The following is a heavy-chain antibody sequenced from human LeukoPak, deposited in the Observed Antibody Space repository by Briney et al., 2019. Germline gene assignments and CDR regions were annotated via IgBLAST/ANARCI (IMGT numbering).Heavy chain of an antibody. CDR3: ARIDGYNYGLN. Sequence: SESLSLTCTVSGASNRSYYWSWIRQPPGKGLEWVGYIFYTGITKYNPSLKSRVTMSVDESKNQFSLNLNSVTAADTAVYYCARIDGYNYGLNWGQGTLVTVSS. V-gene: IGHV4-59*01. D-gene: IGHD5-24*01. CDR2: IFYTGIT. CDR1: GASNRSYY. J-gene: IGHJ4*02.